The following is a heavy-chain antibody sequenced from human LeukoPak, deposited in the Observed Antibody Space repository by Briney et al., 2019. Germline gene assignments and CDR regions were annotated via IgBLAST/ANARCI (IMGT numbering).Heavy chain of an antibody. CDR1: GGSFSGYY. D-gene: IGHD2-2*01. Sequence: PSETLSLTCAVYGGSFSGYYWSWIRQPPGKGLEWIGEINHSGSTNYNPSLKSRVTISVDTSKNQFSLKLSSVTAADTAVYYCARNAGTKDYYYGMDVWGQGTTVIVSS. V-gene: IGHV4-34*01. CDR2: INHSGST. CDR3: ARNAGTKDYYYGMDV. J-gene: IGHJ6*02.